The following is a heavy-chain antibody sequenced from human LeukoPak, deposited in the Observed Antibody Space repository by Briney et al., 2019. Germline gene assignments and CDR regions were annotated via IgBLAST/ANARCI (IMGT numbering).Heavy chain of an antibody. D-gene: IGHD6-19*01. J-gene: IGHJ4*02. CDR1: GFTFSSYS. V-gene: IGHV3-48*02. Sequence: GGSLRLYCAASGFTFSSYSMNWVRQAPGKGLEWVSYISSSSSTIYYADSVKGRFTISRDNAKNSLFLQLNSLRDEDTAVYYCARDATVTGRWASFDYWGQGTLVTVSS. CDR2: ISSSSSTI. CDR3: ARDATVTGRWASFDY.